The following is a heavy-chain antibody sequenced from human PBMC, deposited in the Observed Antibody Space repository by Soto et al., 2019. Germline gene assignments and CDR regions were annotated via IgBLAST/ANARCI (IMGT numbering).Heavy chain of an antibody. CDR1: GGSISSGGYS. CDR3: ARFLGSYSVRDFDY. V-gene: IGHV4-30-2*01. J-gene: IGHJ4*02. Sequence: SLSLTCAVSGGSISSGGYSWSWIRQPPGKGLEWIGYIYHSGSTYYNPSLKSRVTISVDRSKNQFSLKLSSVTAADTAVYYCARFLGSYSVRDFDYWGQGTLVTVSS. CDR2: IYHSGST. D-gene: IGHD1-26*01.